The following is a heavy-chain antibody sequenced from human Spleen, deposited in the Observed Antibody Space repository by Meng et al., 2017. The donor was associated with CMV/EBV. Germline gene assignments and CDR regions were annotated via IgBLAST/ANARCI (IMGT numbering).Heavy chain of an antibody. Sequence: GESLKISCEASGFTFSSYAMHWVRQAPGKGLEWVAVISYDGSNKYYADSVKGRFTISRDNSKNTLYLQMNSLRAEDTAVYYCAKVFLPGYLPWAGAVDYWGQGTLVTVSS. V-gene: IGHV3-30-3*01. CDR2: ISYDGSNK. CDR3: AKVFLPGYLPWAGAVDY. D-gene: IGHD1-26*01. CDR1: GFTFSSYA. J-gene: IGHJ4*02.